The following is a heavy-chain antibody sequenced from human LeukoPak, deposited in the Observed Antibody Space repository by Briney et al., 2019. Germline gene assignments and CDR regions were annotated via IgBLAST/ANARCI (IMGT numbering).Heavy chain of an antibody. D-gene: IGHD3-22*01. CDR3: ARDGGDYDSSGYYYSCFDY. CDR1: RYSISSGYS. CDR2: IYHSGST. V-gene: IGHV4-38-2*02. J-gene: IGHJ4*02. Sequence: SETLSLTCAVSRYSISSGYSWGWIRQPPGKGLEWIGSIYHSGSTYYNPSLKSRVTISVDTSKNQFSLKLSSVTAADTAVYYCARDGGDYDSSGYYYSCFDYWGQGTLVTVSS.